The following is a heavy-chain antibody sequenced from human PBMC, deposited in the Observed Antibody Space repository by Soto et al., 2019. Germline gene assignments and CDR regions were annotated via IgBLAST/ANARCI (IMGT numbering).Heavy chain of an antibody. CDR3: ARESNAHFDI. D-gene: IGHD7-27*01. CDR2: IAHDGSEK. V-gene: IGHV3-7*01. J-gene: IGHJ3*02. CDR1: GFSFSSYW. Sequence: GGSLRLSCAVSGFSFSSYWMSWVRQAPGRGLEWVATIAHDGSEKFYVDSVKGRFNISRDNTKNSLYLQMNSLRSEDTALYYCARESNAHFDIWGRGTMVTVSS.